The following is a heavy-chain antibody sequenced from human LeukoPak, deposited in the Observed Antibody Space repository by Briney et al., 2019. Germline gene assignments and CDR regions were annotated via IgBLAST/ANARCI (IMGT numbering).Heavy chain of an antibody. D-gene: IGHD5-18*01. Sequence: GGSLRLSCAASGFTFSNAWMSWVRQAPGKGLEWVASINPDGNKKYSADSVKGRFTISRDNAENSLYLQMNSLRVEDTAFYYCARDLAYSRLDYWGQGMLVTVSS. V-gene: IGHV3-7*01. J-gene: IGHJ4*02. CDR2: INPDGNKK. CDR3: ARDLAYSRLDY. CDR1: GFTFSNAW.